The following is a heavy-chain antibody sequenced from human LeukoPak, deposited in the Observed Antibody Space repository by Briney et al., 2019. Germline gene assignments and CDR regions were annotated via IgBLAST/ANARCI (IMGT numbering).Heavy chain of an antibody. J-gene: IGHJ3*02. CDR1: GGTFNNYA. Sequence: GSSVKVSCKASGGTFNNYAFSWVRQAPGQGLEWMGWINPNSGGTNYAQKFQGWVTMTRDTSISTAYMELSRLRSDDTAVYYCATNGESSSTHLDAFDIWGQGTMVTVSS. CDR3: ATNGESSSTHLDAFDI. CDR2: INPNSGGT. V-gene: IGHV1-2*04. D-gene: IGHD6-6*01.